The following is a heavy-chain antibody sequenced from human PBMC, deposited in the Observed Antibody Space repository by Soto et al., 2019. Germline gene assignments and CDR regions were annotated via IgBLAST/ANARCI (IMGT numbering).Heavy chain of an antibody. CDR1: GFTFSSYA. Sequence: GGSLRLSXAASGFTFSSYAMTWVRQAPGKGLEWVSSISFSDGGTYYADSVKGRLTISRDNSKNTLFLQMNSLRVEDTAVYYCVKDDRILGRRYFDLWGRGTLVTVS. V-gene: IGHV3-23*01. CDR3: VKDDRILGRRYFDL. D-gene: IGHD2-15*01. J-gene: IGHJ2*01. CDR2: ISFSDGGT.